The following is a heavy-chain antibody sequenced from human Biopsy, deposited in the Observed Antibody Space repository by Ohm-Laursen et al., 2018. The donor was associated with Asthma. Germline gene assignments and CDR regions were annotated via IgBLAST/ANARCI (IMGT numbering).Heavy chain of an antibody. CDR1: GFTFSEHA. CDR2: ISYVGIDK. D-gene: IGHD5-12*01. J-gene: IGHJ6*02. V-gene: IGHV3-30-3*01. CDR3: ARGYSGTDRIVYYYSGMEV. Sequence: SLRLSCSASGFTFSEHAIYWVRQAPGKGLEWVAFISYVGIDKFYADSVKGRFTTSRDNSQNTLDLHMNRLTFEDTAVYYCARGYSGTDRIVYYYSGMEVWGQGTTVTVSS.